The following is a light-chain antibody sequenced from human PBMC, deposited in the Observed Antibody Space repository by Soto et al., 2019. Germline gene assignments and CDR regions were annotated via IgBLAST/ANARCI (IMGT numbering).Light chain of an antibody. CDR3: SSSTTSITHHV. CDR2: GVN. V-gene: IGLV2-14*01. Sequence: QSVMAQPASVCGSPGQSITISCTGSSSYVGGYDYVSWYQQHPGKAPKLVLYGVNNRPSGVSNRFSGSKSGNTASLTISGLQAEDEAEYYCSSSTTSITHHVFGAGTKVNV. CDR1: SSYVGGYDY. J-gene: IGLJ1*01.